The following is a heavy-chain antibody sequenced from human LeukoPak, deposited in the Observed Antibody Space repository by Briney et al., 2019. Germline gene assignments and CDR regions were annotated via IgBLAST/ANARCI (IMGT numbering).Heavy chain of an antibody. CDR2: ITRTSNYI. V-gene: IGHV3-21*01. D-gene: IGHD5-18*01. J-gene: IGHJ4*02. CDR3: ARRPRGYSYGYHY. CDR1: GFTFSSYT. Sequence: PGGSLRLSCAASGFTFSSYTMNWVRQAPGKGLEWVSSITRTSNYIYYADSVKGRFTISRDNAKNSLFLQMNSLRAEDTAVYYCARRPRGYSYGYHYWGQGTLVTVSS.